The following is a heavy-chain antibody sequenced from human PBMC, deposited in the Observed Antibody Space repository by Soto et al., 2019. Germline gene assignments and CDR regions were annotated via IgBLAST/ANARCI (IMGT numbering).Heavy chain of an antibody. CDR2: ISGSGGST. Sequence: GGSLRLSCAASGFTFSSYAMSWVRQDPGKGLEWVSAISGSGGSTYYADSVKGRFTISRDNSKNTLYLQMNSLRAEDTAVYYCAKGNYDFWSGYCADWGRGTLVTVSS. J-gene: IGHJ4*02. CDR3: AKGNYDFWSGYCAD. V-gene: IGHV3-23*01. CDR1: GFTFSSYA. D-gene: IGHD3-3*01.